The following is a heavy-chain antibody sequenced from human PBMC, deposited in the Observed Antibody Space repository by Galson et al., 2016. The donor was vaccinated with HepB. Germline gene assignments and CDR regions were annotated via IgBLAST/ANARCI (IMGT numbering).Heavy chain of an antibody. CDR2: ISAYNGNT. Sequence: SVKVSCKASGYTFTSYAINWVRQAPGQGLEWMGWISAYNGNTNAAQKLQGRVTMTTDTSTSKAYMELRSLRSGDTAVYYCGRVPFCSSSCFDYWGQGTLVTVSS. J-gene: IGHJ4*02. CDR3: GRVPFCSSSCFDY. D-gene: IGHD6-13*01. CDR1: GYTFTSYA. V-gene: IGHV1-18*04.